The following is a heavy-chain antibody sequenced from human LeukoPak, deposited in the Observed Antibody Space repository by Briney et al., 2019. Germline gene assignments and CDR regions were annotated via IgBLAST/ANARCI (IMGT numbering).Heavy chain of an antibody. CDR3: ATSGYSSDNAFDI. Sequence: GGSLRLSCAASGFTFSSYGMHWVRQAPGKGLEWVAVIWYDGSNKYYADSVKGRFTISRDNSKNTLYLQMNSLRAEDTAVYYCATSGYSSDNAFDIWGQGTMVTVSS. V-gene: IGHV3-33*01. J-gene: IGHJ3*02. CDR2: IWYDGSNK. D-gene: IGHD5-18*01. CDR1: GFTFSSYG.